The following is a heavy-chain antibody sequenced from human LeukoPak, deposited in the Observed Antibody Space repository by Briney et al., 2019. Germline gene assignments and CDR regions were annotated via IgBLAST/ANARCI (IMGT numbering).Heavy chain of an antibody. D-gene: IGHD2-2*01. Sequence: GRSLRLSCAASGFTFSSYGMHGVRQAPGKGLEWVAVIWYDGSNKYYADSVKGRFTISRDNSKNTLYLQMNSLRAEDTAVYYCASRVVVPAANMDVWGKGTTVTVSS. J-gene: IGHJ6*04. CDR2: IWYDGSNK. V-gene: IGHV3-33*01. CDR3: ASRVVVPAANMDV. CDR1: GFTFSSYG.